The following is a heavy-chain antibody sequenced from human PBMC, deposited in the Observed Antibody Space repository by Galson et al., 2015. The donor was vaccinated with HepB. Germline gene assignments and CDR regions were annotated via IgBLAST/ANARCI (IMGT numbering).Heavy chain of an antibody. V-gene: IGHV4-59*08. CDR1: GDSISSSYY. J-gene: IGHJ4*02. CDR2: IYYSGTT. D-gene: IGHD3-9*01. Sequence: SETLSLTCTVSGDSISSSYYWSWIRQPPGMGLEWFGYIYYSGTTNYNPSLRSRVTISIDTSKNQFSLQLSSVTAADTAVYYCARLRYSDRGGKFYFDYWGQGAPVTVSS. CDR3: ARLRYSDRGGKFYFDY.